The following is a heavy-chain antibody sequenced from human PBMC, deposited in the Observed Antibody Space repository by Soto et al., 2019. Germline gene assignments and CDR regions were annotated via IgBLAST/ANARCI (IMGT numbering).Heavy chain of an antibody. CDR2: MNPINGAT. Sequence: ASVKVSCKASGYTFTGYYMHWVRQASGQGLEWMGWMNPINGATGTARRFQGRVSLSRNTATGTAYLELTSLRSDDTAVYYCGRGPSPRAPAGGTPYYYAMDVWGQGTKVTVSS. D-gene: IGHD6-13*01. J-gene: IGHJ6*02. V-gene: IGHV1-8*02. CDR1: GYTFTGYY. CDR3: GRGPSPRAPAGGTPYYYAMDV.